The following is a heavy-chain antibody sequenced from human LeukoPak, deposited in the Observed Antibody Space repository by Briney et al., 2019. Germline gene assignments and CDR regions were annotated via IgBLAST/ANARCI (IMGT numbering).Heavy chain of an antibody. CDR1: GFTFNNHA. J-gene: IGHJ4*02. D-gene: IGHD1-26*01. CDR2: IYNSGGTT. Sequence: GGSLRPSCAASGFTFNNHAMSWVRQAPGKGLEWDSSIYNSGGTTYYVDSVKGRFTISRDNTKNTLHLQMNSLRAEDTAIYYCAKVIVGVSQGPLDSWGQGTLVTVSS. CDR3: AKVIVGVSQGPLDS. V-gene: IGHV3-23*01.